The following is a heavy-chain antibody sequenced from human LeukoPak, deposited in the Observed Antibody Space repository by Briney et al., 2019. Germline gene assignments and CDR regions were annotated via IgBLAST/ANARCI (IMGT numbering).Heavy chain of an antibody. CDR3: ARDWVRTGDNWFDP. CDR1: GGSISSGSYY. V-gene: IGHV4-61*02. J-gene: IGHJ5*02. CDR2: IYTSGST. Sequence: SQTLSLTCTASGGSISSGSYYWSWIRQPAGKGLEWIGRIYTSGSTNYNPSLKSRVTISVDTSKNQFSLKLSSVTAADTAVYYCARDWVRTGDNWFDPWGQGTLVTVSS. D-gene: IGHD3/OR15-3a*01.